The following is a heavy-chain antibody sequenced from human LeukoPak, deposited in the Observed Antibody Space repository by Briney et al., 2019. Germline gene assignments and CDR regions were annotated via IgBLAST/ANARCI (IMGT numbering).Heavy chain of an antibody. CDR3: ARHEFNDEAAAAGWFDP. V-gene: IGHV4-34*01. D-gene: IGHD6-13*01. CDR1: GGSFSGYY. CDR2: INHSGST. J-gene: IGHJ5*02. Sequence: SETLSLTCAVYGGSFSGYYWSWIRQPPGKGLEWIGEINHSGSTNYNTSLKSRVTISVDTSKNQFSLKLSSVTAADTAVYYCARHEFNDEAAAAGWFDPWGQGTLVTVSS.